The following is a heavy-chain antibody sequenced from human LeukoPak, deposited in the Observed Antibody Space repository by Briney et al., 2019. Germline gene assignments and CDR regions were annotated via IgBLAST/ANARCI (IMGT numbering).Heavy chain of an antibody. J-gene: IGHJ4*02. Sequence: PSETLSLTCAVYGGSFSSYHWGWIRQPPGKGLEWIGSIYYSGSTYYNPSLKSRVTISVDTSKNQFSLKLSSVTAADTAVYYCARHQVYDSISNPFDYWGQGTLVTVSS. CDR1: GGSFSSYH. D-gene: IGHD3-22*01. CDR2: IYYSGST. V-gene: IGHV4-39*01. CDR3: ARHQVYDSISNPFDY.